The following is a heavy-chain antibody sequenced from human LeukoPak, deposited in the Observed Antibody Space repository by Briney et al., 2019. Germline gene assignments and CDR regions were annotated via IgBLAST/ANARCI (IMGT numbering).Heavy chain of an antibody. CDR1: GFTFGDYA. D-gene: IGHD1-26*01. J-gene: IGHJ4*02. CDR3: TRDRGGSYRFDY. Sequence: GGSLRLSCTVSGFTFGDYAMSWFRQAPGKGLEWVGFIRSKAYGGTTEYAASVKGRFTISRDDSRSIAYLQMSSLKTEDTAMYYCTRDRGGSYRFDYGGQGTLVTVSS. V-gene: IGHV3-49*03. CDR2: IRSKAYGGTT.